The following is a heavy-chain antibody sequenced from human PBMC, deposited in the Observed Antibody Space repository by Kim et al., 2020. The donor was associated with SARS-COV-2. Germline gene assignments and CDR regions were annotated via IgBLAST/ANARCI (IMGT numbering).Heavy chain of an antibody. D-gene: IGHD1-1*01. Sequence: KGRFTISRDNAKNSLYLQMNSLRAEDTAVYYCARDFRVPGHPDTHPLFDYWGQGTLVTVSS. J-gene: IGHJ4*02. CDR3: ARDFRVPGHPDTHPLFDY. V-gene: IGHV3-11*05.